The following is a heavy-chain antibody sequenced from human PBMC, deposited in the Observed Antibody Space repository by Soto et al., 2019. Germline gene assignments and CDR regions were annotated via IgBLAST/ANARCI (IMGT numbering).Heavy chain of an antibody. D-gene: IGHD3-3*01. CDR1: GYTFTGYY. J-gene: IGHJ6*02. V-gene: IGHV1-2*02. Sequence: ASVNVSCKSSGYTFTGYYMHWVRQAPGQGLEWMGWINPNSGGTNYAQKFQGRVTMTRDTSISTAYMELSRLRSDDTAVYYCARDMPAYDHYGMDVWGQGTTVTVSS. CDR3: ARDMPAYDHYGMDV. CDR2: INPNSGGT.